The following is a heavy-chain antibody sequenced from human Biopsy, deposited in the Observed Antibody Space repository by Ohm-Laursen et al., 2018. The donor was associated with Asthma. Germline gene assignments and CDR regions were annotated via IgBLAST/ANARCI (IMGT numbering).Heavy chain of an antibody. J-gene: IGHJ4*02. Sequence: SLRLSCAASGFTFDDYAMHWVWQAPGKGLEWVSGISWNSGSIGYADSVKGRFTISRDNAKNSRYLQMNSLRAEDTALYYCAKGEWELLEANFDYWGQGTLVTVSS. CDR3: AKGEWELLEANFDY. CDR1: GFTFDDYA. V-gene: IGHV3-9*01. CDR2: ISWNSGSI. D-gene: IGHD1-26*01.